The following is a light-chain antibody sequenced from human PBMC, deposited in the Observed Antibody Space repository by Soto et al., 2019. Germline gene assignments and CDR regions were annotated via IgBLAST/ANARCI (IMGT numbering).Light chain of an antibody. CDR1: SSDVGGYNY. J-gene: IGLJ1*01. CDR3: SLYTSSSPYV. CDR2: KVS. Sequence: QSALTQPASVSGSPGQSTTISCTGTSSDVGGYNYVSWYQQHPGKAPKLMIYKVSNRPSGDSNRFSGSKSGNTASLTISGLQAEGEADYYCSLYTSSSPYVFGTGTKLTVL. V-gene: IGLV2-14*01.